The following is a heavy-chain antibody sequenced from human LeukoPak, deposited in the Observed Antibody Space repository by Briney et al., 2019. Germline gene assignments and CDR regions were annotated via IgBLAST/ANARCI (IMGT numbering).Heavy chain of an antibody. CDR2: ISGSGGST. CDR1: GFTFSSYA. D-gene: IGHD1-1*01. Sequence: GGSLRLSCAASGFTFSSYAMSWVRQAPGKGLEWVSAISGSGGSTYYADSVKGRFTSSRGNSKNTLYLQMNSLRAEDTALYYCAKDFVRYNIQFDYWGQGALVTVSS. J-gene: IGHJ4*02. CDR3: AKDFVRYNIQFDY. V-gene: IGHV3-23*01.